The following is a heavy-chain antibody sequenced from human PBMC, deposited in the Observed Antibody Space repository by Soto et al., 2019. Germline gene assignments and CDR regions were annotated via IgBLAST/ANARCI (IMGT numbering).Heavy chain of an antibody. CDR1: GFTFSSYD. CDR3: AKDGGESMNDALDI. J-gene: IGHJ3*02. CDR2: ISYDGSDK. D-gene: IGHD3-22*01. V-gene: IGHV3-30*18. Sequence: QVQLVESGGGVVQPGRSLRLSCAASGFTFSSYDMHWVRQAPGKGLEGVAVISYDGSDKYYADSVKGRFTISRDNSKNTLYMQRNSLRHEDTAVYYCAKDGGESMNDALDIWGQGTMVTVSS.